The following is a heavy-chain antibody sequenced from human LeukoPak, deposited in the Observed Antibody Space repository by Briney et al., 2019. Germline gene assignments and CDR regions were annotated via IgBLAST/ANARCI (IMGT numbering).Heavy chain of an antibody. D-gene: IGHD6-19*01. CDR3: ARAGSSGWSNYYYYMDV. V-gene: IGHV1-18*01. CDR2: ISTYNGNT. Sequence: GASVKVSCKASGYTFTTYGISWVRQAPGQGLEWMGWISTYNGNTNYAQKLQGRVTMTTDTSTSTAYMELRSLRSDDTAVYYCARAGSSGWSNYYYYMDVWGKGTTVTVSS. CDR1: GYTFTTYG. J-gene: IGHJ6*03.